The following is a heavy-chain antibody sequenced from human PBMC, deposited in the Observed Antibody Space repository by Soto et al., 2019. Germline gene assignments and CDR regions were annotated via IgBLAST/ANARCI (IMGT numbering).Heavy chain of an antibody. Sequence: GGSLRLSCAASGFTFDDYAIHWVRQAPGKGLEWVSGISWNAGTLGYADSVKGRFTISRDNAKNSLFLQMRSLSSEDTAFYYCAKQRDTSGYYKAGDAFDIWGRGTMVTVS. CDR1: GFTFDDYA. V-gene: IGHV3-9*01. J-gene: IGHJ3*02. D-gene: IGHD3-22*01. CDR3: AKQRDTSGYYKAGDAFDI. CDR2: ISWNAGTL.